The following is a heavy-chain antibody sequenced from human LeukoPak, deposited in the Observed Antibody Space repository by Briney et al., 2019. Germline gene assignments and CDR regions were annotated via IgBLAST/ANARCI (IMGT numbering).Heavy chain of an antibody. CDR1: GFTFGSYG. CDR3: AREGGEAAYYYYYYYMDV. J-gene: IGHJ6*03. D-gene: IGHD6-13*01. V-gene: IGHV3-30*02. Sequence: GGSLRLSCAASGFTFGSYGMHWVRQAPGKGLEWVTFIRSDGSNKYYADSVKGRFTISRDNSKNTLYLQMNSLRAEDTAVYYCAREGGEAAYYYYYYYMDVWGKGTTVTVSS. CDR2: IRSDGSNK.